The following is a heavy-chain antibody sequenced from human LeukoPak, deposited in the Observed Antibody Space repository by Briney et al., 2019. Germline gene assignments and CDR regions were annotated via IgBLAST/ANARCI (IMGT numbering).Heavy chain of an antibody. CDR2: IYSSGST. CDR1: GGSINSYY. V-gene: IGHV4-4*07. D-gene: IGHD4-23*01. CDR3: ARGGKATVVTM. J-gene: IGHJ4*02. Sequence: PSETLSLTCTVSGGSINSYYWSWIRQPAGKGLEWIERIYSSGSTNYNPSLKSRFSMSVDTSKNQFSLKLTSVTAADTAVYYCARGGKATVVTMWGQGILVTVSS.